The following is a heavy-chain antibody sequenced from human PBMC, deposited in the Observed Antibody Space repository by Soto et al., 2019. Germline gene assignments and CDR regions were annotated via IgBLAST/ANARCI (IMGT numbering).Heavy chain of an antibody. D-gene: IGHD4-17*01. J-gene: IGHJ5*02. V-gene: IGHV4-31*01. Sequence: QVQLQESGPGLVKPSQTLSLTCTVSGGSISSSGYYWSGIRQHPEKGLEWIGNIYYSGGTYYNPSLKSLLTISIETPNIQFTLKPSSVTAAETAICYCARAAYGDYGMFNWFDPWGHGTLVTVAS. CDR1: GGSISSSGYY. CDR2: IYYSGGT. CDR3: ARAAYGDYGMFNWFDP.